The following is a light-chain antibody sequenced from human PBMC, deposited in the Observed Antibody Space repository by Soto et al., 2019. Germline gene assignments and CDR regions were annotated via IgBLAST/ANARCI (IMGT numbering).Light chain of an antibody. CDR2: GAS. Sequence: EIVLTQSPGTLSLSPGERATLSCRASQSLTNSFIAWYQQKPGQAPRLLIYGASSRATGIPDRFSGSGSGTDFTLTISSLEPEDFAVYYCQQRSDWPSFGQGTKVDI. J-gene: IGKJ1*01. CDR1: QSLTNSF. CDR3: QQRSDWPS. V-gene: IGKV3D-20*02.